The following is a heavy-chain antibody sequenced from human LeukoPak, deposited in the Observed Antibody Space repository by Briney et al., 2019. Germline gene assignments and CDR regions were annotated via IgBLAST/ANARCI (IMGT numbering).Heavy chain of an antibody. CDR2: IIPIFGTA. CDR3: ASGITLGYYYMDV. CDR1: GGTFSSYA. Sequence: SVKVSCKASGGTFSSYAISWVRQAPGQGLEWMGGIIPIFGTANYAQKFQGRVTITADESTSTAYMVLSSLRSEDTAVYYCASGITLGYYYMDVWGKGTTVTVSS. J-gene: IGHJ6*03. D-gene: IGHD1-14*01. V-gene: IGHV1-69*01.